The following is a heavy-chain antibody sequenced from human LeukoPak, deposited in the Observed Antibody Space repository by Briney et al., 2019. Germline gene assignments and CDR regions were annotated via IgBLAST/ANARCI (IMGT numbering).Heavy chain of an antibody. V-gene: IGHV3-30*02. CDR2: IHYDGSSK. J-gene: IGHJ4*02. CDR1: GFTFSTYG. D-gene: IGHD2-15*01. CDR3: AKDHCSNIRCAGSPGY. Sequence: GGSLRLSCGASGFTFSTYGMHWVRQAPGKGLEWVAYIHYDGSSKYYGESVKGRFTISRDTSKNSLYLQMNSLKTEDTAVYYCAKDHCSNIRCAGSPGYWGQGTLVNV.